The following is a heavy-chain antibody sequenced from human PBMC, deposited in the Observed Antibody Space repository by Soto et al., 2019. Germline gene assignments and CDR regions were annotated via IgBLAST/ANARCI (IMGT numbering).Heavy chain of an antibody. CDR2: IYYGGST. V-gene: IGHV3-53*01. Sequence: GGSLRLSCAVSGFTVSTNYMGWVRQAPGKGLEWVSIIYYGGSTYYADSVKGRFTISRDNSKNTLYLQMNSLRAEDTAVYYCTRDVYPFALDVWGLGTSVTVS. J-gene: IGHJ6*02. CDR1: GFTVSTNY. CDR3: TRDVYPFALDV.